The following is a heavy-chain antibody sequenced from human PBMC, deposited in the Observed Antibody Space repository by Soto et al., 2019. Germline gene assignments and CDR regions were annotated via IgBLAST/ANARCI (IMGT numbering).Heavy chain of an antibody. Sequence: QVQLVESGGGVVQPGRSLRLSCAVSGFIFSSYGMHWVRQSPGKGLGWLAVISYDGSEKIYADSVKVRFTISRDNSKNTLYLQMNSLRDEDTAVYYCAKGGEVAARGPYFNYWGQGTLVTVSS. V-gene: IGHV3-30*18. D-gene: IGHD6-19*01. CDR1: GFIFSSYG. CDR3: AKGGEVAARGPYFNY. CDR2: ISYDGSEK. J-gene: IGHJ4*02.